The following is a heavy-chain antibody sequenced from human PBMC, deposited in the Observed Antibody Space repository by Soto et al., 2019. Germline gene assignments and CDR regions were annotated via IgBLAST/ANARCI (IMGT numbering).Heavy chain of an antibody. CDR1: GGSLSDYY. CDR2: IHPSGST. D-gene: IGHD1-1*01. J-gene: IGHJ6*02. CDR3: ARGRDEYKLGNV. Sequence: SETLSLTCAVSGGSLSDYYWPWIRQSPGKGLEWIGEIHPSGSTYYNPSHRSRVTISVDTSKNQFSLKLTSLTAADTAIYYCARGRDEYKLGNVWGHGTTVTVSS. V-gene: IGHV4-34*01.